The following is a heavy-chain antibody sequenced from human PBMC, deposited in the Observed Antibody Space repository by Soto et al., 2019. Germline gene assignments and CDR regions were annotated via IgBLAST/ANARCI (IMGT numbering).Heavy chain of an antibody. V-gene: IGHV4-31*03. D-gene: IGHD5-18*01. J-gene: IGHJ6*02. CDR2: IYYSGNT. CDR1: GGSIISGGYY. CDR3: ARDRLMATAGTARHYFGLDV. Sequence: SETLSLTCTVSGGSIISGGYYWSWVRQNPGMGLEWIGNIYYSGNTYYNPSLKSRLTISVDTSKNQFSLNLSSVTAADTAVYYCARDRLMATAGTARHYFGLDVWGQGTTVTVSS.